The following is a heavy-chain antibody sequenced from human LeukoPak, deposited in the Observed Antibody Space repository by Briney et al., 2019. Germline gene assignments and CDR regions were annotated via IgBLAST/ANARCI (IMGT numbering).Heavy chain of an antibody. J-gene: IGHJ4*02. D-gene: IGHD2-2*01. CDR3: AILYCSSTDYGSGGRPCDY. CDR2: ISGSGGST. V-gene: IGHV3-23*01. CDR1: GFTFSSYA. Sequence: GGSLRLSCAASGFTFSSYAMSWVRQAPGKGLEWVSAISGSGGSTYYADSVKCRFTISRDNSKHTLYLQMNSLRAEDTAVYYCAILYCSSTDYGSGGRPCDYWGQGTLVTVSS.